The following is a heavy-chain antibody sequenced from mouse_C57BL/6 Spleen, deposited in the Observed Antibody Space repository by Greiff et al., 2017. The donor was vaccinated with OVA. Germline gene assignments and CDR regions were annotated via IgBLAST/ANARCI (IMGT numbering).Heavy chain of an antibody. J-gene: IGHJ2*01. Sequence: QVQLQQSGPELVKPGASVKISCKASGYAFSSSWMNWVKQRPGKGLEWIGRIYPGDGDTNYNGKFKGKATLTADKSSSTAYMQLSSLTSEDSAVYCCARAGLGPYCDYWGQGTTLTVSS. V-gene: IGHV1-82*01. CDR3: ARAGLGPYCDY. D-gene: IGHD3-3*01. CDR2: IYPGDGDT. CDR1: GYAFSSSW.